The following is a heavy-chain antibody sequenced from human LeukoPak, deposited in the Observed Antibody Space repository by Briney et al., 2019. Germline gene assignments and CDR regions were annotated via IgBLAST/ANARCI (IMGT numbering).Heavy chain of an antibody. D-gene: IGHD5-18*01. CDR3: AIIDTAMPPYNWFDP. J-gene: IGHJ5*02. V-gene: IGHV3-23*01. Sequence: GGSLRLSCAASGFTFSSYAMSWVRQAPGKGLEWVSAISGSGGSTYYADSVKCRFTISRDNSKNTLYLQMNSLRAEDTAVYYCAIIDTAMPPYNWFDPWGQGTLVTVSS. CDR1: GFTFSSYA. CDR2: ISGSGGST.